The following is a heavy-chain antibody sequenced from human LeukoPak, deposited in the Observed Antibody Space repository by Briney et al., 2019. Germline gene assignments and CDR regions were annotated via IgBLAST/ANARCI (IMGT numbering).Heavy chain of an antibody. J-gene: IGHJ4*02. D-gene: IGHD3-10*01. V-gene: IGHV4-39*07. CDR2: IYYSGST. CDR1: GGSISSSSYY. CDR3: ARDGSGSL. Sequence: SETLSLTCTVSGGSISSSSYYWGWIRQPPGKGLEWIGSIYYSGSTYYNPSLKSRVTISVDTSKNQFSLKLSSVTAADTAVYYCARDGSGSLWGQGTLVTVSS.